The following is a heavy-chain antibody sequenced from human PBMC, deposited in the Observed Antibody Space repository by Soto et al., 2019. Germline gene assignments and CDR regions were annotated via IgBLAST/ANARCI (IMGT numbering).Heavy chain of an antibody. D-gene: IGHD3-10*01. CDR2: IIPILGIA. V-gene: IGHV1-69*02. J-gene: IGHJ5*02. CDR1: GGTFSSYT. CDR3: ARGLLWFGELIRGNSWFDP. Sequence: QVQLVQSGAEVKKPGSSVKVSCKASGGTFSSYTISWVRQAPGQGLEWMGRIIPILGIANYAQKFQGRVTITADKSTSTAYMELSSLRSEDTAVYYCARGLLWFGELIRGNSWFDPWGQGTLVTVSS.